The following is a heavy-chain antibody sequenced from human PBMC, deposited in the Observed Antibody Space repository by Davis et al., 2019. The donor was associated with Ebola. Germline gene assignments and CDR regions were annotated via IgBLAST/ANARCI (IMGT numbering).Heavy chain of an antibody. V-gene: IGHV4-59*01. D-gene: IGHD4-17*01. Sequence: SETLSLTCTVFGGSISSDYWSWIRQPPGKGLEWIGNIHYLGNTNYNPSLKSRVTMSVDTSKNQFSLKLSSVTAADTAVYYCARGNYGDYIVLYYYNMDVWGQGTTVTVSS. J-gene: IGHJ6*02. CDR3: ARGNYGDYIVLYYYNMDV. CDR1: GGSISSDY. CDR2: IHYLGNT.